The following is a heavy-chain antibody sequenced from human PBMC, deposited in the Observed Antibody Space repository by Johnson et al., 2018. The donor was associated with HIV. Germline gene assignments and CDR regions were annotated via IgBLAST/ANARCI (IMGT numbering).Heavy chain of an antibody. Sequence: VRQAPGKGLEWVGRIKSKTDGWTTDYAAPVKGRFTISRDDSKNTLYLQMNSLKTEDTAVYYCTTDQGYYGDAFDIWGQGTMVTVSS. CDR2: IKSKTDGWTT. V-gene: IGHV3-15*01. J-gene: IGHJ3*02. D-gene: IGHD3-10*01. CDR3: TTDQGYYGDAFDI.